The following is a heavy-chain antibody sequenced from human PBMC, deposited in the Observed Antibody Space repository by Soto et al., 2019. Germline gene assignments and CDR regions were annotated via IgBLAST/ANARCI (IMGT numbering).Heavy chain of an antibody. CDR3: AREHYDFRSIRRDYYYYGMDV. V-gene: IGHV3-NL1*01. CDR2: IAGGDTST. J-gene: IGHJ6*02. D-gene: IGHD3-3*01. CDR1: GFTFTTSG. Sequence: GGSLRLSCVASGFTFTTSGMSWVRQAPGKGLEWVSAIAGGDTSTYYADSVKGRFTISRDNSKNTLYLQMNSLRAEDTAVYYCAREHYDFRSIRRDYYYYGMDVWGQGTTVTVSS.